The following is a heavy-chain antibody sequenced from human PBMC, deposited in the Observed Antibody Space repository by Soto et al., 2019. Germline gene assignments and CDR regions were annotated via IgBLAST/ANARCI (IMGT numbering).Heavy chain of an antibody. CDR2: IIPIFGTA. Sequence: QVQLVQSGAEVKKPGSSVKVSCKASGGTFSSYAISWVRQAPGQGLEWMGGIIPIFGTANYAQKFQGRVTITADKSTSTAYMELSSLRAEDTAVYYGARLPGIAAAGTGYYGMYVWGQGTTVPVSS. D-gene: IGHD6-13*01. V-gene: IGHV1-69*06. CDR1: GGTFSSYA. J-gene: IGHJ6*02. CDR3: ARLPGIAAAGTGYYGMYV.